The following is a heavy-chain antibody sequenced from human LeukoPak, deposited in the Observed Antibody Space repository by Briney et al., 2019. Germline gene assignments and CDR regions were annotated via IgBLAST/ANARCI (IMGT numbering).Heavy chain of an antibody. CDR3: AKDFASSGWFDF. D-gene: IGHD6-19*01. J-gene: IGHJ4*02. CDR1: GFTFSSYS. CDR2: ITWDGAST. V-gene: IGHV3-43*01. Sequence: GGSLRLSCAASGFTFSSYSMNWVRQAPGKGLEWVSLITWDGASTYYADSVKGRFTISRDSSKNSLYLQMYSLRAEDTALYYCAKDFASSGWFDFWGQGTLVTVSS.